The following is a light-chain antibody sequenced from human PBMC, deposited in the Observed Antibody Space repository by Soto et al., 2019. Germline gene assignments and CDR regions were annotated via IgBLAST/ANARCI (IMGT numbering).Light chain of an antibody. CDR1: QSVTTY. CDR2: AIS. Sequence: DIQMTQSPSSLSASVGDRVTITCRASQSVTTYLHWYQQKAGEAPKLLIYAISNLQSGVSSRFSGSGSGTDFSLTINTLQPEDFVTYYCQQGYSTPWTFGQGTKVEIK. V-gene: IGKV1-39*01. J-gene: IGKJ1*01. CDR3: QQGYSTPWT.